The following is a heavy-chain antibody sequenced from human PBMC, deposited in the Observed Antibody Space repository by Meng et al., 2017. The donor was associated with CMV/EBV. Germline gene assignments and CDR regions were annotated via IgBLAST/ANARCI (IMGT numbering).Heavy chain of an antibody. Sequence: GRSLRPSCAASGSTSSSHWMSWVRQVPGKGLEWVANIKQDGSEKHHGDFVKGRFTTTRDNAKNTLYMQMNSLRAEDTAVYYCARNLAFYDYSILVEATVEDYWGQGTLVTVSS. CDR1: GSTSSSHW. V-gene: IGHV3-7*01. J-gene: IGHJ4*02. D-gene: IGHD1-26*01. CDR2: IKQDGSEK. CDR3: ARNLAFYDYSILVEATVEDY.